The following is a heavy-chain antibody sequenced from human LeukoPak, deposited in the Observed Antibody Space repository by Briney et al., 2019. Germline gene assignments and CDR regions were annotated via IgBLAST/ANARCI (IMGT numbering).Heavy chain of an antibody. V-gene: IGHV1-69*13. CDR3: ARLTDYYDSSGYSGFDY. CDR1: GGTFSSYA. Sequence: VASVKVSCKASGGTFSSYAISWVRQAPGQGLEWMGGIIPIFGTANYAQKFQGRVTITADESTSTAYMELSSLRSEDTAVYYCARLTDYYDSSGYSGFDYWGQGTLVTASS. J-gene: IGHJ4*02. D-gene: IGHD3-22*01. CDR2: IIPIFGTA.